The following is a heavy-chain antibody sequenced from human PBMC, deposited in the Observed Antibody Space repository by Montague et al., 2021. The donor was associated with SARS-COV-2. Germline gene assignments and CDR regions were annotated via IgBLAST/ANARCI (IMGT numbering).Heavy chain of an antibody. CDR3: ASVYTVTYYFDY. CDR2: IYYSGST. J-gene: IGHJ4*02. V-gene: IGHV4-59*01. D-gene: IGHD4-17*01. CDR1: GGSISSYY. Sequence: SETLSLTCTVSGGSISSYYWSWIRQPPGKGLEWIGYIYYSGSTNYNPSLKSRVTISLDTSKNQFSLKLNSVTAADTAVYYCASVYTVTYYFDYWGRGTLDTVSS.